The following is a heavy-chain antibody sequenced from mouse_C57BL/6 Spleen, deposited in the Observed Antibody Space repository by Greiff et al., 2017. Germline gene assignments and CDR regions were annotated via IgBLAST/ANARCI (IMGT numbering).Heavy chain of an antibody. CDR3: ATSFYDGYPYYFDY. CDR2: IWSGGST. Sequence: QVQLQQSGPGLVQPSQSLSITCTVSGFSLTSYGVHWVRQSPGKGLEWLGVIWSGGSTDYNAAFISRLSISKDNSKSQVFFKMNSLQADDTAIYYCATSFYDGYPYYFDYWGQGTTLTVSS. V-gene: IGHV2-2*01. J-gene: IGHJ2*01. D-gene: IGHD2-3*01. CDR1: GFSLTSYG.